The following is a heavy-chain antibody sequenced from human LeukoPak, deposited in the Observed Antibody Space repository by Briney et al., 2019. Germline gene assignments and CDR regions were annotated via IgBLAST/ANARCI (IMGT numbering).Heavy chain of an antibody. V-gene: IGHV1-2*02. CDR1: GYTFTGYY. J-gene: IGHJ6*03. CDR3: ARVGILTGYYYYYYYMDV. CDR2: INPNSGGT. D-gene: IGHD3-9*01. Sequence: ASVKVSCKPSGYTFTGYYIHWVRQAPGQGLEWMGWINPNSGGTNYAKKFQGRVTMTRDTSLSTAYMELSRLRSDDTAVYYCARVGILTGYYYYYYYMDVWGKGTTVTVSS.